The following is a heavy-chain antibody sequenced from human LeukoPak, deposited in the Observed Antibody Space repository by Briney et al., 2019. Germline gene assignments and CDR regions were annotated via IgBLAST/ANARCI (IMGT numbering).Heavy chain of an antibody. Sequence: SQTLSLTCTVSGGSISSGSYYWSWIRQPAGKGLEWIGRIYTSGSTNYNPSLKSRVTISVDTSKNQFSLKLSSVTAADTAVHYCARGASRYCSGGSCYTYWFDPWGQGTLVTVSS. CDR3: ARGASRYCSGGSCYTYWFDP. CDR1: GGSISSGSYY. V-gene: IGHV4-61*02. CDR2: IYTSGST. D-gene: IGHD2-15*01. J-gene: IGHJ5*02.